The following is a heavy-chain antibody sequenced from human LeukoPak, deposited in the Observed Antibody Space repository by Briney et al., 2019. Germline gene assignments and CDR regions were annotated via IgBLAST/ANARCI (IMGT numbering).Heavy chain of an antibody. V-gene: IGHV3-30*01. CDR2: ISYDGSNK. Sequence: GGSLRLSCAASGFTFSSYAMHWVRQAPGKGLEWVAVISYDGSNKYYADSVKGRFTISRDNSKNTLYLQMNSLRAEDTAVYYCERDPGPEYNWFDPWGQGTLVTVSS. CDR3: ERDPGPEYNWFDP. CDR1: GFTFSSYA. J-gene: IGHJ5*02.